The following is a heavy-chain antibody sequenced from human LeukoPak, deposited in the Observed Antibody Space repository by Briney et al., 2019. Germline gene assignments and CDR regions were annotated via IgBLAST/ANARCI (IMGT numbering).Heavy chain of an antibody. Sequence: GGSPRLSCAASGFTFSSYSMNWVRQAPGKGLEWVSSISSSSSYIYYADSVKGRFTISRDNAKNSLYLQMNSLRAEDTAVYYCARAPRGAKSMIDYWGQGTLVTVSS. CDR2: ISSSSSYI. CDR1: GFTFSSYS. CDR3: ARAPRGAKSMIDY. V-gene: IGHV3-21*01. D-gene: IGHD2/OR15-2a*01. J-gene: IGHJ4*02.